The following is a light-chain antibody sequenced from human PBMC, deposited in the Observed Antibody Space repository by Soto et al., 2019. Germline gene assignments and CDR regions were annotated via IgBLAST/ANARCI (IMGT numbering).Light chain of an antibody. Sequence: DIVMTQSPLSLPVTPGEPASISCSSSQSLLQSNGYNYLDWYLQKPGQSPQLLIFFASYRAPGVPDRCSGSGSGTDFTLKIRSVEAEDVGIYYCMQSQQTPPTFGQGTRVEIK. J-gene: IGKJ1*01. CDR2: FAS. V-gene: IGKV2-28*01. CDR3: MQSQQTPPT. CDR1: QSLLQSNGYNY.